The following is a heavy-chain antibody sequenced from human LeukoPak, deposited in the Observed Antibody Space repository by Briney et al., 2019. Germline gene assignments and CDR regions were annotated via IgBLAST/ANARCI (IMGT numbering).Heavy chain of an antibody. D-gene: IGHD3-10*01. CDR1: GFSFTTYE. CDR3: ATNILVRDIINWFDP. J-gene: IGHJ5*02. V-gene: IGHV1-8*01. Sequence: ASVKVSCKTSGFSFTTYEINWVRQATGQGLEWMGWINGNTGHTDSAQKFQGRFTMTRDTSISTAYMELSSLRYDDTAVYYCATNILVRDIINWFDPWGQGTLVTVSS. CDR2: INGNTGHT.